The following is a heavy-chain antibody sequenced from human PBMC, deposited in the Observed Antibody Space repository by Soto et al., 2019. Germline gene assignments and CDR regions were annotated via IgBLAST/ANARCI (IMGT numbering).Heavy chain of an antibody. Sequence: QVQLVQSGAEVKKPGASVKVSCKASGYTFTSYAMHWVRQAPGQRLEWMGWINAGNGNTKYSQTFQGRVTITRDTSASTAYMELSSLRSEDTAVYYCARDRGSWYYFDYWGQGTLVTVSS. CDR1: GYTFTSYA. J-gene: IGHJ4*02. CDR2: INAGNGNT. V-gene: IGHV1-3*01. CDR3: ARDRGSWYYFDY. D-gene: IGHD6-13*01.